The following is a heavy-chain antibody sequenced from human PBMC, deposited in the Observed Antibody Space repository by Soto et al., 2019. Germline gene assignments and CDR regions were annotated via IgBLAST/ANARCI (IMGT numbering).Heavy chain of an antibody. J-gene: IGHJ4*02. D-gene: IGHD3-3*01. Sequence: GASVKVSCKASGGTFSSYAISWVRQAPGQGLEWMGGIIPIFGTANYAQKFQGRVTITADESTSTAYMELSSLRSEDTAVYYCARVWRDFWSGYYYFDYWGQGTLVTSPQ. CDR2: IIPIFGTA. V-gene: IGHV1-69*13. CDR1: GGTFSSYA. CDR3: ARVWRDFWSGYYYFDY.